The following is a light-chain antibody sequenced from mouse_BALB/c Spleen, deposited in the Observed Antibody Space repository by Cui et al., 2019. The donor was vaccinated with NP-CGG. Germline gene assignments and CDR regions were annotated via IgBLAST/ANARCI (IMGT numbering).Light chain of an antibody. CDR3: ALWYSNHWV. CDR1: TGAVTINNY. V-gene: IGLV1*01. CDR2: GTN. J-gene: IGLJ1*01. Sequence: QAVVTQESAPTTSPGETVTLTCRSSTGAVTINNYANWVQEKPDHLFTGLIGGTNNRPPGVPARFSGSLIGGKAALTITGAQTEDEAMYFCALWYSNHWVFGGGTKLTVL.